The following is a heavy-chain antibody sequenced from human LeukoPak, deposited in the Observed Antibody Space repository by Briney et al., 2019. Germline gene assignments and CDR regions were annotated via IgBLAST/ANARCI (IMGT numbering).Heavy chain of an antibody. D-gene: IGHD3-22*01. Sequence: VKISCKVSGYTFTDYYMHWVRQAPGQGLEWMGRIIPIFGTANYAQKFQGRVTITTDESTSTAYMELNSLGSEDTAVYYCSTKYYDSSGYYFHFDYWGQGTLVTVSS. V-gene: IGHV1-69*13. CDR2: IIPIFGTA. CDR1: GYTFTDYY. CDR3: STKYYDSSGYYFHFDY. J-gene: IGHJ4*02.